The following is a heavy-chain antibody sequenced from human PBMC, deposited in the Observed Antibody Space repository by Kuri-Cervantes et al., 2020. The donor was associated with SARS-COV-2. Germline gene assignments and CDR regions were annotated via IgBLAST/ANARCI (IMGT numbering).Heavy chain of an antibody. CDR1: GFTFSSYN. J-gene: IGHJ6*02. CDR2: ISSSSSDI. Sequence: GGSLRLSCAASGFTFSSYNMNWVRQAPGKGLEWVSSISSSSSDIYYADSVKGRFTISRDNAKNSLYLQMNSLRAEDTAVYYCAKVVRGYYGSGSYEGGMDVWGQGTTVTVS. V-gene: IGHV3-21*04. D-gene: IGHD3-10*01. CDR3: AKVVRGYYGSGSYEGGMDV.